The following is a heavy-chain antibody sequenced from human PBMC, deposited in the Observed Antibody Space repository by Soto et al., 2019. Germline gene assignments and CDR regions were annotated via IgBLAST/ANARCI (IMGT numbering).Heavy chain of an antibody. CDR1: GYSFITHW. CDR3: ARPTYCSSTSCSPFDY. D-gene: IGHD2-2*01. Sequence: GESLKISCKGSGYSFITHWIAWVRQMPGKGLEWMGIIYPGDSDTRHSPSFQGQVTFSADKSISTAYLQWSSLEASDTAMYFCARPTYCSSTSCSPFDYWGQGTLVTVSS. CDR2: IYPGDSDT. J-gene: IGHJ4*02. V-gene: IGHV5-51*01.